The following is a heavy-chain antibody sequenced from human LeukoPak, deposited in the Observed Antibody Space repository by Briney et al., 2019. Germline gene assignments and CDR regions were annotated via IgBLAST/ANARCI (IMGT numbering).Heavy chain of an antibody. CDR2: ISGTSAYI. Sequence: GGSLRLSCNASEFNGFSFSSYTMNWVRQAQGKGLEWVSSISGTSAYIYYGSSVRGRFTISRDNAKNSLFLQMDSLRAEDTAIYYCARGPGYMDVWGSGTTVTVSS. J-gene: IGHJ6*03. CDR3: ARGPGYMDV. V-gene: IGHV3-21*06. CDR1: EFNGFSFSSYT.